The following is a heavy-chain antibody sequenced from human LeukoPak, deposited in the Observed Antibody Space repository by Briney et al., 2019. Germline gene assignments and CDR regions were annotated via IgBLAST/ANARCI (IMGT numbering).Heavy chain of an antibody. CDR3: ARLVAGATFDY. Sequence: SETLSLTCTVSSGSISSSSYYWGWIRQPPGKGLEWIGNIYYSGSTYYNPSLKSRVTISVDTSKNQFSLRLSSVTAADTAVYYCARLVAGATFDYWGQGTLVTVSS. J-gene: IGHJ4*02. CDR1: SGSISSSSYY. V-gene: IGHV4-39*01. CDR2: IYYSGST. D-gene: IGHD1-26*01.